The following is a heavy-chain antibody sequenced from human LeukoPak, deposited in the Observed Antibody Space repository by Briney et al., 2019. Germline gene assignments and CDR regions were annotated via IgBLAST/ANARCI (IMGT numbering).Heavy chain of an antibody. CDR1: GFTFSSYG. CDR2: IRYDGSNK. Sequence: GGSLRLSCAASGFTFSSYGMHWVRQAPGKGLEWVAFIRYDGSNKYYADSVKGRFTISRDNSKNTLYLQMNSLRAEDTAVYYCAKNKGEVVRGIFDYWGQGTLVTVSS. D-gene: IGHD3-10*01. CDR3: AKNKGEVVRGIFDY. V-gene: IGHV3-30*02. J-gene: IGHJ4*02.